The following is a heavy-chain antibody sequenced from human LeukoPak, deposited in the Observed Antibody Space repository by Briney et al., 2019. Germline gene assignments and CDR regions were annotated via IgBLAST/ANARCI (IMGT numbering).Heavy chain of an antibody. D-gene: IGHD6-13*01. CDR2: ISAYNGNT. CDR1: GYTVTSYD. V-gene: IGHV1-18*01. CDR3: ARVPIPPYSSSWYQPFDY. J-gene: IGHJ4*02. Sequence: VSVKVSCKASGYTVTSYDISWVRQAPGQGLEWMGWISAYNGNTNYAQKLQGRVTMTTDTSTSTAYMELRSLRSDDSAVYFCARVPIPPYSSSWYQPFDYWGQGTLVTVSS.